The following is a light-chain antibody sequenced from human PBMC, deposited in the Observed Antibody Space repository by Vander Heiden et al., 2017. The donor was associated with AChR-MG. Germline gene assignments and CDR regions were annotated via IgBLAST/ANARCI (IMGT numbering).Light chain of an antibody. CDR2: SNN. CDR3: AAWDDSLSGRV. V-gene: IGLV1-47*02. Sequence: QSVLTQPPSASGTPRQRVTISWSGSSSNIGSNYVYWYQQPPGTAPKLLIYSNNQRPSGVPDRFSGSKSGTSASLAISGLRSEDEADYYCAAWDDSLSGRVFGGGTKLTVL. CDR1: SSNIGSNY. J-gene: IGLJ3*02.